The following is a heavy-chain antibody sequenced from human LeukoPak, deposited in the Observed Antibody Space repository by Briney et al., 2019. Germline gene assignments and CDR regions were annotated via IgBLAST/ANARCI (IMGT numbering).Heavy chain of an antibody. Sequence: PGGSLRLSCAASGFTFSSYAMHWVRQAPGKGLEWVAVISYDGSNKYYADSVKGRFTISRDNSKNTLYLQMNSLRAEDTAVYYCAREAGTERHYWGQGTLVTVSS. J-gene: IGHJ4*02. CDR3: AREAGTERHY. V-gene: IGHV3-30-3*01. CDR2: ISYDGSNK. D-gene: IGHD6-19*01. CDR1: GFTFSSYA.